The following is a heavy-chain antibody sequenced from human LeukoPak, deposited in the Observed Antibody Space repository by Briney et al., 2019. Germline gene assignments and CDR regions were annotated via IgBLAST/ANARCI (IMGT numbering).Heavy chain of an antibody. V-gene: IGHV4-59*08. CDR2: IYYSGST. J-gene: IGHJ4*02. CDR3: ARHERYSGYDYYFDY. D-gene: IGHD5-12*01. CDR1: GGSISSYY. Sequence: SETLSLTCTVSGGSISSYYWSWIRQPPGKGLEWNGYIYYSGSTNYNPSLKSRVTISVDTSKNQFSLKLSSVTAADTAVYYCARHERYSGYDYYFDYWGQGTLVTVSS.